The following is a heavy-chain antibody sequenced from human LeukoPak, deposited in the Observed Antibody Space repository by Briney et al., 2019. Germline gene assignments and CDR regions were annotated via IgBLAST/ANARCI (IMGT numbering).Heavy chain of an antibody. V-gene: IGHV3-74*01. CDR2: INSDGGST. D-gene: IGHD6-13*01. Sequence: GGSLRLSCAASGFTFSSYWMHWVRQAPGKGLVWVSRINSDGGSTSYADSVKGRFTISRDNAKNTLYLQMNSLRAEDTAVYYCPREGVYSPFDPWGQGTLVTVSS. J-gene: IGHJ5*02. CDR3: PREGVYSPFDP. CDR1: GFTFSSYW.